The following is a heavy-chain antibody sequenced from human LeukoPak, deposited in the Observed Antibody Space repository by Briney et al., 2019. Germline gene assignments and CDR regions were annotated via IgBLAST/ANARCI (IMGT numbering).Heavy chain of an antibody. Sequence: ASVKVSCKASGYTFTSYYIHWVRQAPGQGLEWMGIINPSDTSTNYAQEFQGRVTMTRDTSTSTVCVELSSLKSEDTAVYYCARDQAFDIWGQGTMVTVSS. CDR3: ARDQAFDI. J-gene: IGHJ3*02. CDR2: INPSDTST. CDR1: GYTFTSYY. V-gene: IGHV1-46*01.